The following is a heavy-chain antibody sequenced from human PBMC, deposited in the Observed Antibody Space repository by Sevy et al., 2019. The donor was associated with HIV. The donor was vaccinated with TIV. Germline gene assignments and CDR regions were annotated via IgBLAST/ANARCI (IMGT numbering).Heavy chain of an antibody. V-gene: IGHV1-18*01. CDR2: ISAYNGNT. CDR1: GYTFTSYG. J-gene: IGHJ1*01. Sequence: ASVKVSCKASGYTFTSYGISWVRQAPGQGLEWMGWISAYNGNTNYAQRLQGRVTMTTDTSTSTAYMELRILRSDDTAVYYCASCYYYDSSGYPEWEYFQHWGQGTLVTVSS. D-gene: IGHD3-22*01. CDR3: ASCYYYDSSGYPEWEYFQH.